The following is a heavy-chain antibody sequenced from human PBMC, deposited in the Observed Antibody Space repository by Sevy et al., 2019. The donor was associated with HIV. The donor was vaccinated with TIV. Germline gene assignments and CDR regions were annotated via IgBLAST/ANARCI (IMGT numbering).Heavy chain of an antibody. J-gene: IGHJ4*02. D-gene: IGHD6-13*01. CDR1: GYSMTSGYF. CDR2: LYHSGTT. CDR3: ARVDSSGWSDY. Sequence: SETLSLTCAVSGYSMTSGYFWGWIRQSPGKGLEWIGRLYHSGTTYYLPSLKSRVTLSVDTSKNQFSWKVRSVTAADKSVYYCARVDSSGWSDYWGQGTLVTVSS. V-gene: IGHV4-38-2*01.